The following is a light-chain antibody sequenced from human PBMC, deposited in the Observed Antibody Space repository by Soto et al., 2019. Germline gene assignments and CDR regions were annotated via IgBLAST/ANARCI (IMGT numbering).Light chain of an antibody. V-gene: IGKV3-11*01. J-gene: IGKJ4*01. CDR3: QQRSNWPPLT. Sequence: IVLTQSPATLSLSPRERATLSCRASQSVSSYLAWYQQKPGQAPRLLIYDASNRATGIPARFSGSGSGTDFTLTIRSLEPEDFAVYYCQQRSNWPPLTFGGGTKVDIK. CDR2: DAS. CDR1: QSVSSY.